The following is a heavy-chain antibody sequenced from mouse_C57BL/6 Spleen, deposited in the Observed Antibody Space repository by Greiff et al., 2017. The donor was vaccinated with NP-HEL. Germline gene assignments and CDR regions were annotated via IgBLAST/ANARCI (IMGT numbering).Heavy chain of an antibody. D-gene: IGHD2-1*01. J-gene: IGHJ2*01. V-gene: IGHV1-69*01. CDR3: ARSRWYLDY. CDR2: IDPSDSYT. Sequence: QVQLQQSGAELVMPGASVKLSCKASGYTFTSYWMHWVKQRPGQGLEWIGEIDPSDSYTNYNQKFKGKSTLTVDKSSSTAYMQLSSLTSEDSAVYYCARSRWYLDYWGQGTTLTVSS. CDR1: GYTFTSYW.